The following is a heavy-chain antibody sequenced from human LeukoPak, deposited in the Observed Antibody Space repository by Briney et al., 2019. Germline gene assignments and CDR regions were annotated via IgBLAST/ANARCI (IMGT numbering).Heavy chain of an antibody. D-gene: IGHD2-15*01. J-gene: IGHJ6*04. V-gene: IGHV1-69*06. CDR2: IIPIFGTA. CDR3: TRGTLGYCSGGSCQTGGYYYYGMDV. Sequence: SVKVSCKASGGTFSSYAISWVRQAPGQGLEWMGGIIPIFGTANYAQKFQGRVTITADKSTSTAYMELSSLRSEDTAVYYCTRGTLGYCSGGSCQTGGYYYYGMDVWGKGTTVTVSS. CDR1: GGTFSSYA.